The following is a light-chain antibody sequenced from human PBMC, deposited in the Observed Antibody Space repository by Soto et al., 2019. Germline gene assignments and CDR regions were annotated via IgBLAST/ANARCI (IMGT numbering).Light chain of an antibody. V-gene: IGKV1-5*01. CDR1: QSITSW. CDR2: DAS. J-gene: IGKJ1*01. CDR3: QQYNSYSWT. Sequence: DIPMTPSTSTLSASVGDRVTITCRASQSITSWLAWYQQKPGTAPKLLIYDASTLESGVPSRFSGSGSGTEFTLTISSLQPDDFATYYCQQYNSYSWTFGQGTKVDI.